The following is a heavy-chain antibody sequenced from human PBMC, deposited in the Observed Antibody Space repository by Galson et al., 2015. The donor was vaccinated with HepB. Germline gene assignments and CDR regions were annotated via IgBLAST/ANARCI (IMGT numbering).Heavy chain of an antibody. J-gene: IGHJ2*01. V-gene: IGHV2-70*04. CDR2: IDWDDDK. CDR1: GFSLSTTEMR. CDR3: ARSGYSSGWYPWYFDL. D-gene: IGHD6-19*01. Sequence: PALVKPTQTLTLTCTFSGFSLSTTEMRVSWIRQPPGKALEWLARIDWDDDKFYSTSLKTRLTISKDTSKYQVVLTMTNMDPVDTATYYCARSGYSSGWYPWYFDLWGRGTLVTVSS.